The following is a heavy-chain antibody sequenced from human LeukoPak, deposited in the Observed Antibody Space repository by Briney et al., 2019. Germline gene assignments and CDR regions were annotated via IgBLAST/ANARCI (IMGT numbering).Heavy chain of an antibody. CDR3: ARDGSGSYYVSASDY. CDR2: INPSGGST. V-gene: IGHV1-46*01. CDR1: GYTFTSYG. Sequence: ASVKVSCKASGYTFTSYGISWVRQAPGQGLEWMGIINPSGGSTSYAQKFQGRVTMTRDTSTSTVYMEPSSLRSEDTAVYYCARDGSGSYYVSASDYWGQGTLVTVSS. D-gene: IGHD3-10*01. J-gene: IGHJ4*02.